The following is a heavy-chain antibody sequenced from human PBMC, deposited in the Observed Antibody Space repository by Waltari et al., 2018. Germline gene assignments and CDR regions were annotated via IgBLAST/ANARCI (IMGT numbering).Heavy chain of an antibody. V-gene: IGHV1-2*02. Sequence: QVQLVQSGAEVKKPGASVKVSCKASGYTFPGYSMHWVRQAPGQGPEWMGWINPNSGGTNYAQKFQGRVTMTRDTSISTAYMELSRLRSDDTAVYYCARDLDWGVDYYMDVWGKGTTVTVSS. J-gene: IGHJ6*03. CDR3: ARDLDWGVDYYMDV. CDR2: INPNSGGT. CDR1: GYTFPGYS. D-gene: IGHD3-10*01.